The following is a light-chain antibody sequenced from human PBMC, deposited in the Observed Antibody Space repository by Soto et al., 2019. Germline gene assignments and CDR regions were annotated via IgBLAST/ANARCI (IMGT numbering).Light chain of an antibody. CDR3: QQYNNWPMYT. CDR2: GAS. J-gene: IGKJ2*01. Sequence: EIVMTQSPVTLSVSPGERATLSCRASQSVTNSYLAWYQQKPGQAPRLLIFGASTRAAGIPARFSGSGSGTEFTLTISSLQSEDFAVYYCQQYNNWPMYTFGQGTKVDIK. V-gene: IGKV3-15*01. CDR1: QSVTNSY.